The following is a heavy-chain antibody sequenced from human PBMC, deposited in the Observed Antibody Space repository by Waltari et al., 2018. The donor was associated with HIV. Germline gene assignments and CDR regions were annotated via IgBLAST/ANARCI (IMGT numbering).Heavy chain of an antibody. Sequence: QVQLVESGGGVVQPGRSLRLSCAASGFTFSSYGMHWVRQAPGKGLEWVAVIWYDGSNKYYADSVKGRFTISRDNSKNTLYLQMNSLRAEDTAVYYCARDLSSPISGYRYNGMDVWGQGTTVTVSS. D-gene: IGHD3-22*01. V-gene: IGHV3-33*01. CDR3: ARDLSSPISGYRYNGMDV. CDR2: IWYDGSNK. J-gene: IGHJ6*02. CDR1: GFTFSSYG.